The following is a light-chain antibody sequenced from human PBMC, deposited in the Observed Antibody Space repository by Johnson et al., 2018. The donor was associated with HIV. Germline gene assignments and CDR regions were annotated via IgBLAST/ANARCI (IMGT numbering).Light chain of an antibody. CDR1: SSNIGNNY. CDR3: GAWESSLSIYV. Sequence: QSVLTHPPSVSAAPGQKVTISCSGSSSNIGNNYVSWFQQLPATAPKLLIYDNNKRPSGIPDRFSGSKSGTSATLGITGLQTGDEAEYYCGAWESSLSIYVFGSGTKVTVL. J-gene: IGLJ1*01. V-gene: IGLV1-51*02. CDR2: DNN.